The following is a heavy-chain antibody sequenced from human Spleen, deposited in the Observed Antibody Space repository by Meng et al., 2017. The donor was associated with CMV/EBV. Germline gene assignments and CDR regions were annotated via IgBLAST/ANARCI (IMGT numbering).Heavy chain of an antibody. D-gene: IGHD2-2*01. Sequence: GESLKISCAASGFTFSYYYMSWIRQAPGKGLEWVSSISGPGGATYYADSVKGRFIISRDNFENTLFLQMNGLRAEDTAVYYCALDRLVVPAAPFDSWGQGTLVTVSS. CDR2: ISGPGGAT. CDR1: GFTFSYYY. V-gene: IGHV3-23*01. CDR3: ALDRLVVPAAPFDS. J-gene: IGHJ4*02.